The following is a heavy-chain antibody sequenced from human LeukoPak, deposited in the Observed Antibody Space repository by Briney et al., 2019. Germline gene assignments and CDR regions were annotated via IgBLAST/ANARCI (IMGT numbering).Heavy chain of an antibody. Sequence: PGGSLRLSCAASGFPVDSNYMNWVRQAPGKGLEWVSGISGSGDNTYYADFVKGRFTIPRDNSKNTLYVQVNSLGTEDTAAYYCAKGSYYDSSGSFYFDYWGQGTLVTVSS. CDR3: AKGSYYDSSGSFYFDY. CDR1: GFPVDSNY. J-gene: IGHJ4*02. V-gene: IGHV3-23*01. CDR2: ISGSGDNT. D-gene: IGHD3-22*01.